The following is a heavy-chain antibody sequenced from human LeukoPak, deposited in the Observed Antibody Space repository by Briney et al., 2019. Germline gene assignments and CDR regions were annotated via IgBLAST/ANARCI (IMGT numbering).Heavy chain of an antibody. CDR3: ARRTHSNYVDY. CDR2: IYPGDSNT. V-gene: IGHV5-51*01. D-gene: IGHD4-11*01. Sequence: GESLKISCKGSGYSFTSYWIGWVRKIPGKGLEWMGIIYPGDSNTTYSPSFQGQVTISADKSITTAYLQWSSLKASDTAMYYCARRTHSNYVDYWGQGTLVTVSS. CDR1: GYSFTSYW. J-gene: IGHJ4*02.